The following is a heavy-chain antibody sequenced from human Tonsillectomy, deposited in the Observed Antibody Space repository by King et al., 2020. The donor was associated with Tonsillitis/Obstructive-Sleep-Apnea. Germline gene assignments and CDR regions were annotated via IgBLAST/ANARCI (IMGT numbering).Heavy chain of an antibody. Sequence: TLKESGPTLVKPTQTLTLTCTFSGFSLNTSAVGVGWIRQPPGKALEWLALIYWDDDKRYSPSLKSRLTITKDTSKNQVVLTMTNMDPVDTATYYCAHNQLERLVYYYMDVWGKGTTVTVSS. CDR3: AHNQLERLVYYYMDV. CDR1: GFSLNTSAVG. V-gene: IGHV2-5*02. D-gene: IGHD1-1*01. J-gene: IGHJ6*03. CDR2: IYWDDDK.